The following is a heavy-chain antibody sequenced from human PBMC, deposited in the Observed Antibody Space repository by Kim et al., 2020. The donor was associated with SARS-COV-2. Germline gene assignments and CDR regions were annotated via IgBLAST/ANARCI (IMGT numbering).Heavy chain of an antibody. Sequence: TNYNPSLTSRVTISVDTSKNQFSLNLSSVTAADTAVYYCARHGSETYYDYWGQGTLVTVSS. J-gene: IGHJ4*02. V-gene: IGHV4-59*08. CDR2: T. D-gene: IGHD1-26*01. CDR3: ARHGSETYYDY.